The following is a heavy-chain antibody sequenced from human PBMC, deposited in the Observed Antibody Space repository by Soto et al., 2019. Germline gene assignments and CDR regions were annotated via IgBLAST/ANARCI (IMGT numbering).Heavy chain of an antibody. D-gene: IGHD2-15*01. CDR3: AREGSVGYCSGGDCYSGADY. J-gene: IGHJ4*02. V-gene: IGHV3-11*06. CDR2: ISSSSTYT. CDR1: GFTFSDYY. Sequence: QVQLVESGGGLVKPGGSLRLSCVASGFTFSDYYMSWIRQAPGKGLEWVSYISSSSTYTNYADSVKGRFTISRDNAKNSLYLQMNSLRAEDTAIYYCAREGSVGYCSGGDCYSGADYWGQGILVTVSS.